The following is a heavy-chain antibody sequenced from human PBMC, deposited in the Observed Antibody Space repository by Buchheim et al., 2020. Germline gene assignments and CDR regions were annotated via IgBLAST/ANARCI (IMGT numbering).Heavy chain of an antibody. CDR3: ARHSLVGNYGGYLDY. CDR2: IYYSGST. CDR1: GGSISSYY. J-gene: IGHJ4*02. V-gene: IGHV4-59*08. D-gene: IGHD3-10*01. Sequence: QVQLQESGPGLVKPSETLSLTCTVSGGSISSYYWSWIRQPPGKGLEWIGYIYYSGSTNYNSSLKSRVTVSVDTSKNQFSLKLSSVTAADTAVYYCARHSLVGNYGGYLDYWGQGTL.